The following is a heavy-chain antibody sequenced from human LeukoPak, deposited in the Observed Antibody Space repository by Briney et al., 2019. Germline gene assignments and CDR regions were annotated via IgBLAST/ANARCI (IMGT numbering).Heavy chain of an antibody. V-gene: IGHV3-74*01. Sequence: PGGSLRLSCAASGFTFSDYWMHWVRQAPGKGLVWVSRINSDGSSTSYADSVKGRFTISRDNAKKTLYLQMNSLRAEDTAVYYCARDPYQPLFFDYWGQGTLVTVPS. CDR3: ARDPYQPLFFDY. D-gene: IGHD2/OR15-2a*01. CDR1: GFTFSDYW. CDR2: INSDGSST. J-gene: IGHJ4*02.